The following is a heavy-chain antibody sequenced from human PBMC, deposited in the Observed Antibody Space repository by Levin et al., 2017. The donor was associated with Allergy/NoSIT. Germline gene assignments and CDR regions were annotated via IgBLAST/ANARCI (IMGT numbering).Heavy chain of an antibody. CDR1: GDSVFSTTAA. J-gene: IGHJ6*02. V-gene: IGHV6-1*01. CDR3: TRDPGRGYGMDV. Sequence: SQTLSLTCAISGDSVFSTTAAWNWIRQSPSKGLEWLGRTYYGSKWINEYEESVKSRVSVNPDTSKNQFSLHLSSVTPDDTAVYYCTRDPGRGYGMDVWGQGTTVTVSS. CDR2: TYYGSKWIN.